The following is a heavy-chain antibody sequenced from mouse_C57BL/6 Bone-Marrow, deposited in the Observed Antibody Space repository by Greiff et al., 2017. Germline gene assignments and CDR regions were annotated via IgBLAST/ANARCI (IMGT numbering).Heavy chain of an antibody. CDR2: INSDGGST. V-gene: IGHV5-2*01. D-gene: IGHD1-1*01. Sequence: EVKLVESGGGLVQPGESLKLSCESNEYEFPSHDMSWVRKTPEKSLELVAAINSDGGSTYYPDTMERRFIISRDNTKKTLYLQMSSLRSEDTAWYYCARETYYGSSYAMDYWGQGTSVTVSS. CDR1: EYEFPSHD. CDR3: ARETYYGSSYAMDY. J-gene: IGHJ4*01.